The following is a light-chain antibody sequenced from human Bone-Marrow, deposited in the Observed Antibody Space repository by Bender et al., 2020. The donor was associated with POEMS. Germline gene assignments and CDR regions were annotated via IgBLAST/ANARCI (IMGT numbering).Light chain of an antibody. V-gene: IGLV2-11*01. CDR3: CSYAGSYTYV. CDR2: DVT. Sequence: QSALTQPPSASGSPGQSVTISCTGTSSDVGGYNYVSWYQQLPGKAPKLMIYDVTDRPSGVPDRFSGSKSGNTASLTISGLQAEDEADYYCCSYAGSYTYVFGTGTKVTVL. CDR1: SSDVGGYNY. J-gene: IGLJ1*01.